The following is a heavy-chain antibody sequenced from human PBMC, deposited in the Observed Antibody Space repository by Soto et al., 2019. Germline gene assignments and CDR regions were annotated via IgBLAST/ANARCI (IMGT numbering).Heavy chain of an antibody. CDR2: ISAYNGNT. D-gene: IGHD3-10*01. V-gene: IGHV1-18*01. CDR1: GYTFTSYG. Sequence: QVQLVQSGAEVKKPGASVKVSCKASGYTFTSYGISWVRQAPGQGLEWMGWISAYNGNTNYAQKLQGRVTMTTDTATSTAYMELRSLRSDDTAVYYCASPHPMVRGEGYFDLWGRGTLVTVSS. J-gene: IGHJ2*01. CDR3: ASPHPMVRGEGYFDL.